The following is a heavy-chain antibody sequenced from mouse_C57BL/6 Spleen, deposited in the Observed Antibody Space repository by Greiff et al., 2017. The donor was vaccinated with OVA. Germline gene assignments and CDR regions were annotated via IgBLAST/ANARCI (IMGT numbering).Heavy chain of an antibody. CDR3: ARSDYDFYYAMDY. CDR2: INPSNGGT. D-gene: IGHD2-4*01. V-gene: IGHV1-53*01. Sequence: QVQLQQPGTELVKPGASVKLSCKASGYTFTSYWMPWVKQRPGQGLEWIGNINPSNGGTNYNEKFKSKATLTVDKSSSTAYMQLSSLTSEDSAVYYCARSDYDFYYAMDYWGQGTSVTVSS. J-gene: IGHJ4*01. CDR1: GYTFTSYW.